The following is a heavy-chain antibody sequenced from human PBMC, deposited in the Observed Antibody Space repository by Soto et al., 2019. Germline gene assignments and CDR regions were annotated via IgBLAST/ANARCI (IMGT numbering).Heavy chain of an antibody. CDR2: MYWDDSK. V-gene: IGHV2-5*02. CDR1: GFSLPTERVG. CDR3: AHAYGGRSLY. D-gene: IGHD1-26*01. Sequence: QITLKEAGHTLVKPTQTLTLTCTFSGFSLPTERVGVGWIRQPPGKALEWLAVMYWDDSKTYRPSLKSRLTRNKGDSKTQVAMTMTDMEHVDTATYYCAHAYGGRSLYWGQGTLVTVSS. J-gene: IGHJ4*02.